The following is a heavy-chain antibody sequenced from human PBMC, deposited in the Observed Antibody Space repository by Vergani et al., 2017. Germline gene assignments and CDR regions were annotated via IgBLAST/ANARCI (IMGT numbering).Heavy chain of an antibody. V-gene: IGHV1-69*13. Sequence: QVQLVQSGAEVKKPGSSVKVSCKASGGTFSSYAISWVRQAPGQGLEWMGRIIPIFGTANYAQKFQGRVTITADESTSTAYMELSSLRSEDTAVYYCASPPVATAGMYQAAEDKYFQHWGQGTLVTVSS. D-gene: IGHD6-13*01. J-gene: IGHJ1*01. CDR3: ASPPVATAGMYQAAEDKYFQH. CDR2: IIPIFGTA. CDR1: GGTFSSYA.